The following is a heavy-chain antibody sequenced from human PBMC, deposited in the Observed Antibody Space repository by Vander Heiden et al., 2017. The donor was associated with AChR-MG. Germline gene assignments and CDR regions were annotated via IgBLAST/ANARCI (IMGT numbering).Heavy chain of an antibody. J-gene: IGHJ5*02. CDR3: ARAYSSGWWSPSWFDP. CDR2: ISYDGSNK. V-gene: IGHV3-30-3*01. Sequence: QVQLVESGGGVVQPGRSLRPSCPASGFTFSSYAMHGVRQAPGKGLEWVAVISYDGSNKYYADSVKGRFTISRDNSKNTLYLQMNSLRAEDTAVYYCARAYSSGWWSPSWFDPWGQGTLVTVSS. D-gene: IGHD6-19*01. CDR1: GFTFSSYA.